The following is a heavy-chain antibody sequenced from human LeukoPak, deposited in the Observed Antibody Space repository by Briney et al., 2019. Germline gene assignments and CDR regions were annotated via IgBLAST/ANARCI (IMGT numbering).Heavy chain of an antibody. D-gene: IGHD5-12*01. CDR3: ARYIVATIITGMDV. V-gene: IGHV4-59*01. Sequence: PSETLSLTCTVSGGSISSYYWSWIRQPPGKGLEWIGYIYYSGSTNYNPSLKSRVTMSVDTSKNQFSLKLSSVTAADTAVYYCARYIVATIITGMDVWGQGTTVTVSS. CDR1: GGSISSYY. J-gene: IGHJ6*02. CDR2: IYYSGST.